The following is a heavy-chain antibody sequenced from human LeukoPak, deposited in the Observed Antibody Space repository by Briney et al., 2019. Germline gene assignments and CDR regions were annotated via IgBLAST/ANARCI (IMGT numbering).Heavy chain of an antibody. CDR2: IYTSGST. CDR1: GGSFSGYY. CDR3: ARDPTTYYDFWSGYFDFDY. V-gene: IGHV4-4*07. Sequence: SETLSLTCAVYGGSFSGYYWSWIRQPAGKGLEWIGRIYTSGSTNYNPSLKSRVTMSVDTSKNQFSLKLSSVTAADTAVYYCARDPTTYYDFWSGYFDFDYWGQGTLVTVSS. J-gene: IGHJ4*02. D-gene: IGHD3-3*01.